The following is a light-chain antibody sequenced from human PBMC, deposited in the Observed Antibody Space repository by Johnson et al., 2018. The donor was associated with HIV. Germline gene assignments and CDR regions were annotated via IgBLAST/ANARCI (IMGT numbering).Light chain of an antibody. CDR2: YNN. J-gene: IGLJ1*01. CDR1: SSNIGNNY. V-gene: IGLV1-51*01. Sequence: QSVLTQPPSVSAAPGQRVSISCSGSSSNIGNNYVSWYQQVPGTAPKLLIYYNNRRPSGIPDRFSGSKSGTSATLGITGLQTGDEADYYFVAWDTDLTAHIFIGSGTTISVL. CDR3: VAWDTDLTAHIF.